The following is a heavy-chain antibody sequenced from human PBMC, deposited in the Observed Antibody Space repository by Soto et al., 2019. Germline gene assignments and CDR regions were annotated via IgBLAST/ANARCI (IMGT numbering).Heavy chain of an antibody. J-gene: IGHJ4*02. Sequence: PSETLSLTCAVSGGSISSGGYSWSWIRQPPGKGLEWIGYIYHSGSTYYNPSLKSRATISLDTSKNQFSLNLRSVTAADTAVYYCARQNYYDNSGYYYAFDYWGQGALVTVSS. CDR3: ARQNYYDNSGYYYAFDY. CDR2: IYHSGST. CDR1: GGSISSGGYS. V-gene: IGHV4-30-2*02. D-gene: IGHD3-22*01.